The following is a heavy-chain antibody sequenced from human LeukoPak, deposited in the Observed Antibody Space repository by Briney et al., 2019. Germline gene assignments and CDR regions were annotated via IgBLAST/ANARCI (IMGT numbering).Heavy chain of an antibody. CDR1: GFTFSSYW. CDR2: IKQDGSEK. V-gene: IGHV3-7*01. Sequence: PGGSLRLSCAASGFTFSSYWMSWVRQAPGKGLEWVANIKQDGSEKYYVDSVKGRFTISRDNAKNSLYLQMNSLGAEDTAVYYCARGYWYDAFDIWGQGTMVTVSS. J-gene: IGHJ3*02. CDR3: ARGYWYDAFDI. D-gene: IGHD3-10*01.